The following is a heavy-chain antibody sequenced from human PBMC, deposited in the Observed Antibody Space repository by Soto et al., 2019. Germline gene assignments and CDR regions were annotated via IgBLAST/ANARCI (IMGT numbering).Heavy chain of an antibody. V-gene: IGHV3-7*01. D-gene: IGHD3-3*01. J-gene: IGHJ4*02. Sequence: EVQLVESGGDLVQPGGSLRLSCVASGFTFNTYWMSWVRQAPGKGLEWVANIKEDGSDKYYVDSVKGRFTISRDNAKNLLYLQMNSLGAGDTAMYYCARFTRGRGGDYWGQGTLVTVSS. CDR2: IKEDGSDK. CDR3: ARFTRGRGGDY. CDR1: GFTFNTYW.